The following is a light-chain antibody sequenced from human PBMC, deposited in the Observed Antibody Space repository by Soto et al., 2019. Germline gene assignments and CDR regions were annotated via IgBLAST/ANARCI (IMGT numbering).Light chain of an antibody. J-gene: IGLJ1*01. CDR3: CPYAGSSTV. V-gene: IGLV2-23*02. CDR2: EVS. CDR1: SSDVGSYNL. Sequence: SDLTQPAYVSGSPGQSIPITSTGTSSDVGSYNLVSWYQQHPGKAPKLMICEVSKRPSGVSNRFSGSKSGDTASLTISGLQAEDEADYYCCPYAGSSTVFRTGTKVPVL.